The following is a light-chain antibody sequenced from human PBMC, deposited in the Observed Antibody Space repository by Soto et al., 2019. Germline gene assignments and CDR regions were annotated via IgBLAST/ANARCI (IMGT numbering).Light chain of an antibody. CDR1: SSDVGGYNY. Sequence: QSALTQPPSASGSPGQSLTISCTGTSSDVGGYNYVSWYQQHPGKAPKVMIYDVNKRPSGVPDRFSGSKSGNTASLTVSGLEDEDEGDYYCSSHAGGQNVVFGGGTKLTVL. V-gene: IGLV2-8*01. J-gene: IGLJ2*01. CDR2: DVN. CDR3: SSHAGGQNVV.